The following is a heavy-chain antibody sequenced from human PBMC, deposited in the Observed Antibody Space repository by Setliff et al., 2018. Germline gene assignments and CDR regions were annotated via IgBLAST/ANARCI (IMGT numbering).Heavy chain of an antibody. CDR2: IYPADSDT. CDR3: ARVGPLTDDAFDI. J-gene: IGHJ3*02. Sequence: GESLKISCKGSGYTFTNYWIGWVRQMPGKGLEYMGIIYPADSDTTYSPSFQGQVTISADKSINTAYLQWSSLKASDTAIYYCARVGPLTDDAFDIWGQGTMVTVS. CDR1: GYTFTNYW. V-gene: IGHV5-51*01. D-gene: IGHD1-26*01.